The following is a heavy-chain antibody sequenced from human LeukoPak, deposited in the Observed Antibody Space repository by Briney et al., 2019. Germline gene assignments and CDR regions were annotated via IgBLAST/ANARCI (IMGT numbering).Heavy chain of an antibody. Sequence: ASVTVSCTTSGYTFTGYYMHWVRQAPGQGLEWMGRIDPKSGGTKYAQRFQGRVTMTSDTSISTAYMELNSLRSDDTAVYYCARDSRVSGDYWGQGTLVTVSS. D-gene: IGHD2/OR15-2a*01. CDR1: GYTFTGYY. CDR2: IDPKSGGT. J-gene: IGHJ4*02. CDR3: ARDSRVSGDY. V-gene: IGHV1-2*06.